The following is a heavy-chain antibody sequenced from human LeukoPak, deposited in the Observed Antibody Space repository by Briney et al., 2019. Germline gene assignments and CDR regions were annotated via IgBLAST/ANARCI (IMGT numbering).Heavy chain of an antibody. Sequence: GGSLRLSCAASGFTFGSYAMSWVRQAPGKGLEWVSAISGSGGSTYYADSVKGRFTISRDNSKNTLYLQMNSLRAEDTAVYYCAKDPAGKYYYDSSGCDYWGQGTLVTVSS. V-gene: IGHV3-23*01. CDR1: GFTFGSYA. D-gene: IGHD3-22*01. CDR3: AKDPAGKYYYDSSGCDY. J-gene: IGHJ4*02. CDR2: ISGSGGST.